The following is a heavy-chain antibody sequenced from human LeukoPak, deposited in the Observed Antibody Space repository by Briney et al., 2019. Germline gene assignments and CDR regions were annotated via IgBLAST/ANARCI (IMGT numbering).Heavy chain of an antibody. CDR3: GRDGGYYYGMDV. CDR2: INPNSGGT. J-gene: IGHJ6*02. CDR1: GYTFTGYY. Sequence: ASVKVSCKASGYTFTGYYMHWVRQAPGQGLEWMGRINPNSGGTNYAQKFQGRVTMTWDTSISTAYMELSRLRSDDTAVYYCGRDGGYYYGMDVWGQGTTVTVSS. D-gene: IGHD3-3*01. V-gene: IGHV1-2*06.